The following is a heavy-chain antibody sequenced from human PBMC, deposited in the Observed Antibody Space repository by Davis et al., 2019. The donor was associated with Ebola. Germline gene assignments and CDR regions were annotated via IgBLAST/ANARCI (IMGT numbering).Heavy chain of an antibody. Sequence: GGSLRLSCAASGFTVSSNHMSWVRQAPGKGLQWVAVISNDGNNQDYADSVKGRFTISRDNSKNTLHLQMNSLTSEDTAVYYCAKKGREYCSSTSCPPDALDVWGPGTVVTVSS. D-gene: IGHD2-2*01. CDR1: GFTVSSNH. CDR2: ISNDGNNQ. J-gene: IGHJ3*01. V-gene: IGHV3-30-3*02. CDR3: AKKGREYCSSTSCPPDALDV.